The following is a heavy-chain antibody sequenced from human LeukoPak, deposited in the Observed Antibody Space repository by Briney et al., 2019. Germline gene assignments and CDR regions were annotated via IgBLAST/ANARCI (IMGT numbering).Heavy chain of an antibody. J-gene: IGHJ4*02. CDR3: ASSSRKYCSSTSCYTFAVDY. CDR1: GGSFSGYY. V-gene: IGHV4-34*01. Sequence: SETLPLTCAVYGGSFSGYYWSWLRQPPGKGLEWIGEINHSGSTNYNPSLKSRVTISVDTSKNQFSLKLSSVTAADTPVYYCASSSRKYCSSTSCYTFAVDYWGQGTLVTVSS. CDR2: INHSGST. D-gene: IGHD2-2*02.